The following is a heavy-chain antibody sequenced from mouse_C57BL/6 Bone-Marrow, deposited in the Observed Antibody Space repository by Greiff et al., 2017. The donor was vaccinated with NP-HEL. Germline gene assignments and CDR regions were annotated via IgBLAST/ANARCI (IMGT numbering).Heavy chain of an antibody. D-gene: IGHD2-3*01. J-gene: IGHJ2*01. V-gene: IGHV14-3*01. CDR1: GFNIKNTY. CDR3: AGYCEVDY. Sequence: EVTLVESVAELVRPGASVTLSCTASGFNIKNTYMHWVKQRPEQGLEWIGRIDPANGNTKYAAKFQGNATITAYTSSSTAFLQLSSLTSEDTSIYYCAGYCEVDYWGQGTTLTVSS. CDR2: IDPANGNT.